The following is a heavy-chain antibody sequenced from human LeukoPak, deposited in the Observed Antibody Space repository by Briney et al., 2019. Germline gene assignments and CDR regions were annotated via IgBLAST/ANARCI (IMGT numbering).Heavy chain of an antibody. CDR3: AKDFPDYYDSSGSLDY. J-gene: IGHJ4*02. D-gene: IGHD3-22*01. V-gene: IGHV3-74*01. CDR1: GFTFSSYW. Sequence: GGSLRLSCAASGFTFSSYWMHWVRQVPGTGLVWVSRINSDGSSTSYTDSVRGRFTISRDNAKNTLYLQMNSLRAEDTAVYYCAKDFPDYYDSSGSLDYWGQGTLVTVSS. CDR2: INSDGSST.